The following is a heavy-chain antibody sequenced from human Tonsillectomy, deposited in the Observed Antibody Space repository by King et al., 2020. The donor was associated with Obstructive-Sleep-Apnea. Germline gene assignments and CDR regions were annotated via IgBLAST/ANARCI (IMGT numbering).Heavy chain of an antibody. D-gene: IGHD1-26*01. CDR2: INPITGGT. V-gene: IGHV1-2*02. CDR3: ARDLAGATNY. J-gene: IGHJ4*02. CDR1: GYTFTGYY. Sequence: QLVQSGAEVKKPGASVKVSCKTSGYTFTGYYVHWVRQAPGQGLEWMGWINPITGGTNYAQMFQGRVTRTRATSISTAYMVLGRLRSDDTAVYYCARDLAGATNYWGQGTLVTVSS.